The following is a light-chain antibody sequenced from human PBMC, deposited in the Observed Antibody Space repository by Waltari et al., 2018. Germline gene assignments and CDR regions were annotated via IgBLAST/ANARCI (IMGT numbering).Light chain of an antibody. J-gene: IGKJ1*01. CDR3: QNHERLPAM. CDR1: QSISRY. CDR2: AAS. V-gene: IGKV3-20*01. Sequence: ELALTQSPGILPFPQGKRATLSCRASQSISRYLAVYQQKPGQAPRLLIYAASSRATGIPDRFSGSGSGTDFSLTISRLEPEDFAVYYCQNHERLPAMFGQGTKVEIK.